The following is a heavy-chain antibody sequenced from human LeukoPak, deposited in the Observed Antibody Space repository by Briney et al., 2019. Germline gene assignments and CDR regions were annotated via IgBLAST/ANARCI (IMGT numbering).Heavy chain of an antibody. V-gene: IGHV1-18*01. D-gene: IGHD4-23*01. J-gene: IGHJ4*02. Sequence: ASVKVSCKASGYTFTSYGITWVRQAPGQGLEGMGWSSSNNGDTKYAQKVQGRVTVNTDTSTSTAYMELRSLSLDDTAVYYCARGDYGGGFDYWGQGTLVTVSS. CDR3: ARGDYGGGFDY. CDR2: SSSNNGDT. CDR1: GYTFTSYG.